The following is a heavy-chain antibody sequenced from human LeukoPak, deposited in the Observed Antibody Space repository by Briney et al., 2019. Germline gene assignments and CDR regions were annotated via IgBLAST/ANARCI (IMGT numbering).Heavy chain of an antibody. V-gene: IGHV4-59*01. D-gene: IGHD5-24*01. CDR2: IYYSGST. CDR1: GGSITSY. CDR3: ARDFRGNYGSRGMDV. J-gene: IGHJ6*02. Sequence: SETLSLTCTVSGGSITSYWSWIRQPPGKGLEWIGYIYYSGSTNYNPSLKSRVTMSIDTSKNQFSLKLSSVTAADTAVYYCARDFRGNYGSRGMDVWAKGPRSPSP.